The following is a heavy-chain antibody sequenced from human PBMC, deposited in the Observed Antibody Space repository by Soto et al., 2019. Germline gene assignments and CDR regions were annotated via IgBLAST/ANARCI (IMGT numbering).Heavy chain of an antibody. CDR1: GFTFSDFG. V-gene: IGHV3-30*18. D-gene: IGHD6-6*01. J-gene: IGHJ4*02. Sequence: QVQLVESGGGVVQPGTSLTLSCAASGFTFSDFGIHWVRQAPGKGLEWVALISYNGNIRYHADSVKGRFTISRDNSKDTVFLQMTSLRGEDTAQYFCAKQRFSYYSNSLLGHYDYWGQGTLVTVSS. CDR3: AKQRFSYYSNSLLGHYDY. CDR2: ISYNGNIR.